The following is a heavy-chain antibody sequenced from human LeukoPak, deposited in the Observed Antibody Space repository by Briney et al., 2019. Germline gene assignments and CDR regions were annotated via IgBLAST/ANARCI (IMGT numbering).Heavy chain of an antibody. V-gene: IGHV4-34*01. CDR3: ARRGYSGYDYFDYYYYMDV. Sequence: PSETLSLTCAVYGGSFSGYYWSWIRQPPGKGLEWIGEIYHSGSTNYNPSLKSRVTISVDKSKNQFSLKLSSVTAADTAVYYCARRGYSGYDYFDYYYYMDVWGKGTTVTVSS. CDR1: GGSFSGYY. J-gene: IGHJ6*03. CDR2: IYHSGST. D-gene: IGHD5-12*01.